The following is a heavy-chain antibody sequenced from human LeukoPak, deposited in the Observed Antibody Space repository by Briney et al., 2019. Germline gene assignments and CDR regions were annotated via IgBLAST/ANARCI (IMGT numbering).Heavy chain of an antibody. V-gene: IGHV5-51*01. CDR2: IFPGDSDT. CDR3: ARRGYDSSGYRDAFDI. Sequence: GESLKISCKGSGYSFTSYWIGWVRQMPGKGLEWMGIIFPGDSDTTYSPSFQGQVTISADKSISTAYLQWSSLKASDTAMYYCARRGYDSSGYRDAFDIWGQGTTVTVSS. D-gene: IGHD3-22*01. CDR1: GYSFTSYW. J-gene: IGHJ3*02.